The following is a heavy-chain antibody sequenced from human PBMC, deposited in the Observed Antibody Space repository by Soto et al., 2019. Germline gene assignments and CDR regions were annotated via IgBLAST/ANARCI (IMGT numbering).Heavy chain of an antibody. D-gene: IGHD2-15*01. CDR2: IDPRNSYT. CDR3: ARADCSGGDCYLESYYGMDV. J-gene: IGHJ6*02. CDR1: GYNFDKSW. Sequence: GESLKISCKASGYNFDKSWISWVRQMPGKGLEWMGKIDPRNSYTIFSPSFQGHVTISADKSITTAYLQWSSLTASDTAVYYCARADCSGGDCYLESYYGMDVWGQGTTVTVSS. V-gene: IGHV5-10-1*01.